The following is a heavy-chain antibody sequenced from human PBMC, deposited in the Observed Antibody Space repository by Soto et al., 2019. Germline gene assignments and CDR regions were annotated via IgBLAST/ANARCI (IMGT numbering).Heavy chain of an antibody. CDR2: ISYDGSDI. V-gene: IGHV3-30-3*01. CDR3: ARVMFYYDNSGLDNWFDP. Sequence: GGSLRLSCAASGFTFTNYAVHWVRQAPGKGLEWVAIISYDGSDIRYADSVQGRFTISRDNSKDTLYLQMNNLRPEDTAVYYCARVMFYYDNSGLDNWFDPWGQGTLVTVSS. J-gene: IGHJ5*02. D-gene: IGHD3-22*01. CDR1: GFTFTNYA.